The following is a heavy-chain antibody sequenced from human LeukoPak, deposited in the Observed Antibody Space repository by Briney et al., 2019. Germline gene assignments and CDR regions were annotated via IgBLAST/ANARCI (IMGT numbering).Heavy chain of an antibody. CDR1: GGTFRSDE. D-gene: IGHD5-24*01. CDR2: IIPIFGTP. J-gene: IGHJ4*02. Sequence: ASVKVSCESSGGTFRSDEISWVRQAPGQGLEWMGGIIPIFGTPNYAQKFQGRVTITADESTSTVYMELSSLQSEDTAVYFCAGRDGYKFYFDSWGRGTLVTVSS. CDR3: AGRDGYKFYFDS. V-gene: IGHV1-69*13.